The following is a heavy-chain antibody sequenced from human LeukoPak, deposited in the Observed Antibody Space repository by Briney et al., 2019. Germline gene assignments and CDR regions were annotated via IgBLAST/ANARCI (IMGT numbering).Heavy chain of an antibody. CDR1: GGSISSGGYY. V-gene: IGHV4-31*03. D-gene: IGHD1-20*01. Sequence: PSQTLSLTCTVSGGSISSGGYYWSWIRQHPGKGLEWIGYIYYSGSTYYNPSLKSRVTISVDTSKNQFSLKLSSVTAADTAVYYCARDRSFGITGTLDYWGQGTLVTVSS. J-gene: IGHJ4*02. CDR3: ARDRSFGITGTLDY. CDR2: IYYSGST.